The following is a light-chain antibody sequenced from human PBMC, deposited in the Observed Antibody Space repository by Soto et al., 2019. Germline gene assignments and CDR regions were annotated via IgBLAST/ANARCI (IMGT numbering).Light chain of an antibody. CDR2: EGH. Sequence: QSVLAQPASVSGSPGQSITISCTGTSGFVGSFSLVSWYQQHPGKAPKVMISEGHRRPSGVPDRFSGSKSGTSASLAISGLRSEDEADYYCAAWDDSLSGYVFGTGTKVTVL. CDR1: SGFVGSFSL. J-gene: IGLJ1*01. V-gene: IGLV2-14*02. CDR3: AAWDDSLSGYV.